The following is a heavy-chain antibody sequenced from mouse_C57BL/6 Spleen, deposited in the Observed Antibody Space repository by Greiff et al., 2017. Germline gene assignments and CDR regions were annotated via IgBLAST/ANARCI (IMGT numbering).Heavy chain of an antibody. CDR2: IDPSDSET. CDR1: GYTFTSYW. CDR3: ARKGAYYGYDH. J-gene: IGHJ2*01. Sequence: VQLQQPGAELVRPGSSVKLSCKASGYTFTSYWMHWVKQRPIQGLEWIGNIDPSDSETHYNQKFKDKATLTVDNSSSTAYMQLSSLTSEDSAIYYCARKGAYYGYDHWGQGTTLTVSS. V-gene: IGHV1-52*01. D-gene: IGHD2-9*01.